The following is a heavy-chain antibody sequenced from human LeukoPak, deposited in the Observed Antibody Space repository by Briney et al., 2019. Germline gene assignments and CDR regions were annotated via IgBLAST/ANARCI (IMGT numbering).Heavy chain of an antibody. CDR3: ARGVTGENWFGP. J-gene: IGHJ5*02. Sequence: WGSLRLSCAASGFTVSSNYMSWVRQAPGKGLEWVSVISSGGPTYYDDSVKGRFTISIDNSKNTLYLQMNNLRAEDTAVYYCARGVTGENWFGPWGQGTLVTVSS. CDR2: ISSGGPT. D-gene: IGHD2-21*02. V-gene: IGHV3-53*01. CDR1: GFTVSSNY.